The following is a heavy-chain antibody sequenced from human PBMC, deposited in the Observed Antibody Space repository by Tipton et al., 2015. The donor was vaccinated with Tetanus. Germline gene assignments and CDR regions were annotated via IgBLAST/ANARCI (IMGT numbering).Heavy chain of an antibody. V-gene: IGHV4-59*01. Sequence: LSLTCTVSGGSMSNNYWSWIRQPPGKGLEWIAYIFHSGSTNYSPSLKSRVAISMDTSKNQISLKLSSVTAADTAVYYCARATPSGSYFVRYYSMDVWGQGTTVVVSS. CDR3: ARATPSGSYFVRYYSMDV. J-gene: IGHJ6*02. D-gene: IGHD3-22*01. CDR1: GGSMSNNY. CDR2: IFHSGST.